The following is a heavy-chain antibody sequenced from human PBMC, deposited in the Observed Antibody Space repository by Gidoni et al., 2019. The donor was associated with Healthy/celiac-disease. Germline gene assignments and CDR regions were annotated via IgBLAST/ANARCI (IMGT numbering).Heavy chain of an antibody. V-gene: IGHV3-15*01. CDR2: IKSKTDGGTT. Sequence: FSNAWMSWVRQAPGKGLEWVGRIKSKTDGGTTDYAAPVKGRFTISRDDSKNTLYLQMNSLKTEDTAVYYCTTGGLVNYDILSMGYWGQGTLVTVSS. CDR1: FSNAW. J-gene: IGHJ4*02. CDR3: TTGGLVNYDILSMGY. D-gene: IGHD3-9*01.